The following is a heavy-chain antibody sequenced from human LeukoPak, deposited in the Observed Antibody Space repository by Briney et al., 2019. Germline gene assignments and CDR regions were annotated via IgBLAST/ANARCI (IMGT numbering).Heavy chain of an antibody. J-gene: IGHJ4*02. Sequence: GGSLRLSCAASGFTFSSYEMNWVRQAPGKGLEWVSYISSSGSTIYYADSVKGRFTISRDNAKNSLYLQMNSLRAEDTAVYYCARDGYSYGYGDHWGQGTLVTVSS. CDR1: GFTFSSYE. D-gene: IGHD5-18*01. V-gene: IGHV3-48*03. CDR2: ISSSGSTI. CDR3: ARDGYSYGYGDH.